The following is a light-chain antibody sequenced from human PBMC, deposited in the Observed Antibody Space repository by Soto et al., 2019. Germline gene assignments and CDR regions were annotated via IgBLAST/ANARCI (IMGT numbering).Light chain of an antibody. Sequence: AIPMTQCPSSLSAAVGDRVTITCRASQGIRSELGWYQQKPGKAPNLLIYTASTLQSGVPSRFSGSGSGTDFTLTISSLQPEDFATYYCIQDYNYPLTFGGGTKVDI. CDR2: TAS. CDR1: QGIRSE. J-gene: IGKJ4*01. V-gene: IGKV1-6*01. CDR3: IQDYNYPLT.